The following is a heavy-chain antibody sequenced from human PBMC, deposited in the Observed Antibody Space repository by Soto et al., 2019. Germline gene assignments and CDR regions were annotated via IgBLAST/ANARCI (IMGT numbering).Heavy chain of an antibody. CDR3: ARDQNGSPHFDY. CDR1: GGSISDYY. V-gene: IGHV4-59*01. D-gene: IGHD1-26*01. J-gene: IGHJ4*02. CDR2: IYKSGTT. Sequence: QVQLQESGPGLVKPSETLSLTCSVSGGSISDYYWSWIRQPPGRGLEWIGYIYKSGTTNYNPSIKRRVTISVDKSKKRFALKLSSVTAADTAVYFCARDQNGSPHFDYWGQGTLVTVSS.